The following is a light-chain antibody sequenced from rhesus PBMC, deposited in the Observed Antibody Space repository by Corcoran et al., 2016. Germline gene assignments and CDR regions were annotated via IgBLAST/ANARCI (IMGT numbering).Light chain of an antibody. CDR3: YQHSSGYS. CDR1: QSVSSY. CDR2: GAS. J-gene: IGKJ2*01. V-gene: IGKV3-10*01. Sequence: QVILTQSPATLSLSPGERATLSCRASQSVSSYLAWYQQKPGQAPRLLIYGASSRDTGIPDRFSGRGSGTDFTLTISSREPEDVGVYHCYQHSSGYSFGQGTKVEIK.